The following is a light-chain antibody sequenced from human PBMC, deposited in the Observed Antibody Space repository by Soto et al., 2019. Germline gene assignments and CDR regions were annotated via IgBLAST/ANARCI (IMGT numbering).Light chain of an antibody. J-gene: IGLJ1*01. CDR1: SSDVGGYSY. Sequence: QSVLTQPASVSGSPGQSITISCTGTSSDVGGYSYVSWYQHHPGKAPKLLIYEVSNRPSGISNRFSGSKSGNTASLTISGLQAEDEADYYCSSYTSSTTLNYVFGTGNKVT. CDR3: SSYTSSTTLNYV. CDR2: EVS. V-gene: IGLV2-14*01.